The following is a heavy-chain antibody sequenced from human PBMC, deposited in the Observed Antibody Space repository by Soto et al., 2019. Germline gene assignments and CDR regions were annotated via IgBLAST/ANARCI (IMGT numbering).Heavy chain of an antibody. CDR2: IDQSGST. D-gene: IGHD3-3*01. V-gene: IGHV4-34*01. Sequence: PSETLSLTCAVYGGSFSGFYWSWIRQPPGKGLEWIGEIDQSGSTNYNPSLKSRVTISVDTSKIQLSLKLTSVTAADTAVYYCARGSYDFWSGYSFNLDYWGQGTLVTVSS. CDR1: GGSFSGFY. CDR3: ARGSYDFWSGYSFNLDY. J-gene: IGHJ4*02.